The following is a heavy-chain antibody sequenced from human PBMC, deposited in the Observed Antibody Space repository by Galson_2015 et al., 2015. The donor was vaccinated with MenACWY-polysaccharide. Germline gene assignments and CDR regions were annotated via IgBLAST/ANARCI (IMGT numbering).Heavy chain of an antibody. J-gene: IGHJ4*02. CDR3: ARGYGNWAFDL. D-gene: IGHD7-27*01. V-gene: IGHV3-30*03. CDR1: GFAFSNYA. CDR2: ISYDGKNK. Sequence: CAVSGFAFSNYAIHWVRQAPGKGLEWVAVISYDGKNKYYAEAVKGRFTISRDNSKKTLDMQMNSLTPEDTAVYHCARGYGNWAFDLWGQGTLVIVSS.